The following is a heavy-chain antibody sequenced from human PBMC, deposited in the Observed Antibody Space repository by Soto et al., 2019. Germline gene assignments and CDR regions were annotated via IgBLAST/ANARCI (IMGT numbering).Heavy chain of an antibody. Sequence: ASVKVSCKASGYTFTGYSMHWVRQAPGQGLEWMGWINPNSGGTNYAQKFQGRVTMTKDTSISTAYMELSRLRSDDTAVYYCARDLTYYYDSSGVFGYWGQGTLVTVSS. V-gene: IGHV1-2*02. CDR1: GYTFTGYS. J-gene: IGHJ4*02. CDR2: INPNSGGT. D-gene: IGHD3-22*01. CDR3: ARDLTYYYDSSGVFGY.